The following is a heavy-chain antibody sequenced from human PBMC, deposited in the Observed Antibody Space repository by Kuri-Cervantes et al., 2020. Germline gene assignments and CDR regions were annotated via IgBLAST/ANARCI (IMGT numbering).Heavy chain of an antibody. D-gene: IGHD3-10*01. V-gene: IGHV3-13*01. Sequence: GESLKISCAASGSTFSSYDMHWARQVTGKGLEWVSAIATTGDTYYSGSVKGRFTISRENAKSSMYLQMNSLRAGDTAVYYCARGRGGYWGQGTLVTVSS. CDR2: IATTGDT. J-gene: IGHJ4*02. CDR3: ARGRGGY. CDR1: GSTFSSYD.